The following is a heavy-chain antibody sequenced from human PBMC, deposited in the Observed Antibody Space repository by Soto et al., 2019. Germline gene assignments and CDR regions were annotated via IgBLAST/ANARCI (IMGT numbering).Heavy chain of an antibody. V-gene: IGHV3-23*01. CDR2: ISGSGGSI. CDR1: GFIFSSSA. J-gene: IGHJ6*02. Sequence: GGSLRLSFSASGFIFSSSAMNWVRQAPGKGLEWVSAISGSGGSIYYADSVKGRFTISRDNSKTTLYLQMDSLRAEDTAVYYCAKGGGDSLRYGMDVWGQGTTVTVSS. D-gene: IGHD2-21*02. CDR3: AKGGGDSLRYGMDV.